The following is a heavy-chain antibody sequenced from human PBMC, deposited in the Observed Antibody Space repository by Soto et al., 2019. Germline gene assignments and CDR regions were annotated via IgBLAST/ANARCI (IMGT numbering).Heavy chain of an antibody. V-gene: IGHV4-34*01. J-gene: IGHJ6*02. CDR1: GGTFSGYY. Sequence: SENLPLTCAVYGGTFSGYYWSWIRQPPGKGLEWIGEINHSGSTNYNPSLKSRVTISVDTSKNQFSLKLSSVTAADTAVYYCATGLMFGVVIRSYYCMDVRGQGPTVSL. D-gene: IGHD3-3*02. CDR2: INHSGST. CDR3: ATGLMFGVVIRSYYCMDV.